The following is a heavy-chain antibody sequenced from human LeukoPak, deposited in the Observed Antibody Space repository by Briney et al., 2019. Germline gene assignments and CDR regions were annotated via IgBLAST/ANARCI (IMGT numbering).Heavy chain of an antibody. D-gene: IGHD3-10*01. Sequence: SETLSLTCTVSGGSISSSSYYWGWIRQPPGKGLEWIGSIYYSGSTYYNPSLKSRVTISVDTSKNQFSLKLSSVTAADTAVYYCATQWPYYYGSGDPSDYWGQGTLVTVSS. J-gene: IGHJ4*02. CDR3: ATQWPYYYGSGDPSDY. CDR2: IYYSGST. CDR1: GGSISSSSYY. V-gene: IGHV4-39*07.